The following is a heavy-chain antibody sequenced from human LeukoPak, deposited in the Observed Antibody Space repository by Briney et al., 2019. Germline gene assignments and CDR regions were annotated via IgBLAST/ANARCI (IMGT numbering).Heavy chain of an antibody. J-gene: IGHJ4*02. CDR3: ARKGGGIAARCGGAAFDY. D-gene: IGHD6-6*01. CDR1: GFTFSSYG. Sequence: VGSLRLSCAASGFTFSSYGMHWVRQAPGKGLEWVAVIWYDGSNKYYADSVKGRFTISRDNSKNTLYLQMNSLRAEDTAVYYCARKGGGIAARCGGAAFDYWGQGTLVTVSS. V-gene: IGHV3-33*01. CDR2: IWYDGSNK.